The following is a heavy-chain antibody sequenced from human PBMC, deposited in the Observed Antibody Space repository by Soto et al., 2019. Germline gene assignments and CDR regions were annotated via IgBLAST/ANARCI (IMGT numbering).Heavy chain of an antibody. V-gene: IGHV4-34*01. D-gene: IGHD2-15*01. CDR1: GGSFSGYY. CDR3: ARSLNFDCRRGSCLTDY. J-gene: IGHJ4*02. Sequence: QVQLQQWGAGLLKPSETLSLTCAVYGGSFSGYYWSWIRQPPGKGLEWIGEINHSGSTNYNPSLKSRVTISVDTSQNQFSLKLSSVTAADTAVYYCARSLNFDCRRGSCLTDYWGQGPLVTVSS. CDR2: INHSGST.